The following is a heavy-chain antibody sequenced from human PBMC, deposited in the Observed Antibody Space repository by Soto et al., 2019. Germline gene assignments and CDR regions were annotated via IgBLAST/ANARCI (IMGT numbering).Heavy chain of an antibody. CDR1: GGSISSGGYY. J-gene: IGHJ4*02. CDR3: ASQFLGKYDY. Sequence: SETLSLTCTVSGGSISSGGYYWSWIRQHPGKGLEWIGYIYYSGSTYYNPSLKSRVTISVDTSKNQFSLKLSSVTAADTAVYYCASQFLGKYDYWGQGTLVPVSS. CDR2: IYYSGST. V-gene: IGHV4-31*03. D-gene: IGHD3-16*01.